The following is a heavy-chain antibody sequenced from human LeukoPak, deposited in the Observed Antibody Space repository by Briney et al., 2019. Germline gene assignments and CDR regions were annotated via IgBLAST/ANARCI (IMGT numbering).Heavy chain of an antibody. CDR3: ARGGYSGSYYRFS. D-gene: IGHD6-25*01. CDR1: GFTFSDFW. V-gene: IGHV3-74*01. CDR2: TSKDGSDT. J-gene: IGHJ4*02. Sequence: PGGSLRLSCVASGFTFSDFWMHWVRRAPGKGPEWLSRTSKDGSDTFYADAAKGRFTASRDSAKNTVYLQVTNVRPEDTALYHCARGGYSGSYYRFSWGQGTLVTVAS.